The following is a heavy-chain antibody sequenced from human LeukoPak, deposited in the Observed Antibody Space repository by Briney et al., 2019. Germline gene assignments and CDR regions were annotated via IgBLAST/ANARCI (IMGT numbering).Heavy chain of an antibody. CDR2: IDPSDSYT. CDR1: GYSFTSYW. V-gene: IGHV5-10-1*01. Sequence: GESLKISCKGSGYSFTSYWISWVRQMPGKGLDWMGTIDPSDSYTNYSPSFQGHVTISADKSISTAYLQWSSLKASDTAMYYCARHTDCSGGSCYSVFGWFDPWGQGTLVTVSS. J-gene: IGHJ5*02. CDR3: ARHTDCSGGSCYSVFGWFDP. D-gene: IGHD2-15*01.